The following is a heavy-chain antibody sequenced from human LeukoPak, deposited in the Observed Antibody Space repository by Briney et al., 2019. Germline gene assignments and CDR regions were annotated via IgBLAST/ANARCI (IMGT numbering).Heavy chain of an antibody. Sequence: GGSLRLSCAASGFIFNTFWMNWVRLTPGKGLEWVANIKQDGSEKYYVDSVKGRFTISRDNAKNSLYLQMSSLRADDMAAYYCATLVATTRFDYWGQGTLVTVSS. J-gene: IGHJ4*02. D-gene: IGHD5-12*01. CDR3: ATLVATTRFDY. CDR2: IKQDGSEK. V-gene: IGHV3-7*01. CDR1: GFIFNTFW.